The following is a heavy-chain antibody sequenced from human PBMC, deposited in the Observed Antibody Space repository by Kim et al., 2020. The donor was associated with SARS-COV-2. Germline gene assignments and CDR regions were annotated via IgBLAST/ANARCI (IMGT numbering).Heavy chain of an antibody. D-gene: IGHD3-10*01. CDR2: IYYSGTT. Sequence: SETLSLTCTVSGGSITTTDYYWGWVRQPPGKGLEWIGSIYYSGTTYFNPSLKSRVTISVDSSKNQFSLKLASVTAADTAGYYCAKTGALRGAFLNWFDS. CDR1: GGSITTTDYY. J-gene: IGHJ5*01. V-gene: IGHV4-39*01. CDR3: AKTGALRGAFLNWFDS.